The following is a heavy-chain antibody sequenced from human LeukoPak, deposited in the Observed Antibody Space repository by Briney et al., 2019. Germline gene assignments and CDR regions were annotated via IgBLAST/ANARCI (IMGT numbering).Heavy chain of an antibody. CDR1: GGSISSYY. V-gene: IGHV4-4*07. J-gene: IGHJ4*02. Sequence: KPSETLSLTCTVSGGSISSYYWSWIRQPAGKGLEWIGRIYTSGSTNYNPSLKSRVTISVDTSKNQFSLKLSSVTAADTAVYYCARLVRDSSGYYYPRGGYFDYWGQGTLVTVSS. D-gene: IGHD3-22*01. CDR2: IYTSGST. CDR3: ARLVRDSSGYYYPRGGYFDY.